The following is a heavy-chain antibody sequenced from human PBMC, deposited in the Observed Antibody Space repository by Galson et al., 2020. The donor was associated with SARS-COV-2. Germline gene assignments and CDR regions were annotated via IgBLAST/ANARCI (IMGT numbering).Heavy chain of an antibody. D-gene: IGHD6-13*01. CDR2: ISYDGNYN. CDR3: AKEKEGGSWYFDS. V-gene: IGHV3-30*18. J-gene: IGHJ5*01. CDR1: GFTFRTYT. Sequence: GGSLRLSCAASGFTFRTYTMYWVRQAPGKGLEWVSLISYDGNYNDYVDSVKGRFTISRDNSKNTLYLHMNSLRPEDTGMYYCAKEKEGGSWYFDSWGQGTLLTVSS.